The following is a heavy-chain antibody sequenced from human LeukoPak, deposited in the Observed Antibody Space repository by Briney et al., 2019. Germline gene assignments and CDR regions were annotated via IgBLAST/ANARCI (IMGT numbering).Heavy chain of an antibody. CDR3: ARGIGWFEY. V-gene: IGHV3-7*05. D-gene: IGHD2-15*01. CDR1: GFTLSDSW. J-gene: IGHJ5*01. Sequence: GGSLRLSRAASGFTLSDSWMTWVRQAPGKGLEWVANINQNGGEKEYVDSVKGRFTISRDNAKNSLFLQMNRLRAEDTAVYYCARGIGWFEYWGQGTLVTVSS. CDR2: INQNGGEK.